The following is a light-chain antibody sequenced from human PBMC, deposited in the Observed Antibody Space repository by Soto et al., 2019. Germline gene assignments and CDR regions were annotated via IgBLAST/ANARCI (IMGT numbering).Light chain of an antibody. V-gene: IGLV1-40*01. J-gene: IGLJ2*01. CDR3: QSYDTRRSGVV. Sequence: QSVLTQAPSVSGAPGQRVTISCTGSSSNIGAGYDVHWYQQLPGTAPKLLLYGNNNRPSGVPDRFSGSKSGTSASLAITGLQAEDEADYYCQSYDTRRSGVVFGGGTKLTVL. CDR1: SSNIGAGYD. CDR2: GNN.